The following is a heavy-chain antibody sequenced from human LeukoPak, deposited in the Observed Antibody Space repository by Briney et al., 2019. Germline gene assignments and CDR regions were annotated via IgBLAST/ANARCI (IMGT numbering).Heavy chain of an antibody. CDR1: GYTFTSYA. J-gene: IGHJ5*02. CDR3: ATFPVVVVAATMGNWFDP. D-gene: IGHD2-15*01. CDR2: INAGNGNT. Sequence: GASVKVSCKASGYTFTSYAMHWVRQAPGQRLEWMGWINAGNGNTKYSQKFQGRVTITRDTSASTAYMELSSLRSEDTAVYYCATFPVVVVAATMGNWFDPWGQGTLVTVSS. V-gene: IGHV1-3*01.